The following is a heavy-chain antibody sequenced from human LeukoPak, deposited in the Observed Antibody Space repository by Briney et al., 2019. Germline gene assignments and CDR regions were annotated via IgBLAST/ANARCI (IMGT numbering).Heavy chain of an antibody. CDR1: GFTVSSNY. Sequence: GGSLRLSCAASGFTVSSNYMSWVRQAPGKGLEWVSVIYSGGSTYYADSVKGRFTISRDNSKNTLYLQMNSLRAEDTAVYYCARAEKLATFDYWGQGTLVTVSS. J-gene: IGHJ4*02. D-gene: IGHD5-12*01. V-gene: IGHV3-53*01. CDR2: IYSGGST. CDR3: ARAEKLATFDY.